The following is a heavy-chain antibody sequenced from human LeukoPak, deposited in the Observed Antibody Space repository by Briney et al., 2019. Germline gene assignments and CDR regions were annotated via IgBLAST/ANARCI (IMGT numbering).Heavy chain of an antibody. CDR2: IYYSGST. CDR1: GGSISSGSYY. CDR3: ARRVRDIVVVPAVQRFAFDI. V-gene: IGHV4-39*07. D-gene: IGHD2-2*01. J-gene: IGHJ3*02. Sequence: SETLSLTCTVSGGSISSGSYYWGWIRQPPGKRLDWIGSIYYSGSTHYNPSLKSRVTVSVDTSKNQFSLKLSSVTAADTAVYYCARRVRDIVVVPAVQRFAFDIWGQGTMVTVSS.